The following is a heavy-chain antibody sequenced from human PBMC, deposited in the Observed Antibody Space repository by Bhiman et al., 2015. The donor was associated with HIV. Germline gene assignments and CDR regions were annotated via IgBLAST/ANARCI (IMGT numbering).Heavy chain of an antibody. CDR1: GFTFSNAW. Sequence: EVQLVESGGGLVKPGGSLRLSCAASGFTFSNAWMSWVRQAPGKGLEWVGRIKSKTDGGTTEYAAPVKGRFTISRDDSQNTLYLQMNSLKTEDTAVYYCATSPAILYYFDSWGQGSLVTVSS. CDR2: IKSKTDGGTT. D-gene: IGHD2-2*01. J-gene: IGHJ4*02. V-gene: IGHV3-15*01. CDR3: ATSPAILYYFDS.